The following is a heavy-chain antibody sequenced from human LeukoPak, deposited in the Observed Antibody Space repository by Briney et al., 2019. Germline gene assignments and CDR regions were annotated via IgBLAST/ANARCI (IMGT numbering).Heavy chain of an antibody. V-gene: IGHV4-59*01. D-gene: IGHD3-16*01. Sequence: SETLSLTCTVSGGSISSFYWSWIRQPPGKGLEWIGYIYYSRSANYNPSLKSRLTISVDTSKNQFSLELRSVTAADTAVYYCARFGGYYFDYWGQGTLVTVSS. CDR2: IYYSRSA. CDR1: GGSISSFY. CDR3: ARFGGYYFDY. J-gene: IGHJ4*02.